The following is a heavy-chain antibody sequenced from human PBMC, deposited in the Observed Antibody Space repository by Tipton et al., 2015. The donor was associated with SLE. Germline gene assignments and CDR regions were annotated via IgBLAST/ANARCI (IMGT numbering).Heavy chain of an antibody. D-gene: IGHD2-2*01. J-gene: IGHJ6*03. Sequence: QLVQSGAEVKKPGSSVRVSCKTSGGTFTNYAFNWVRQAPGQGLEWVGKIVPLFGTTDYAPNFQGRATFTADKSTKTAYMEVSSLTSADSAVYYCSAASSPRDYYMDVWGKGTAVSVSS. V-gene: IGHV1-69*06. CDR2: IVPLFGTT. CDR3: SAASSPRDYYMDV. CDR1: GGTFTNYA.